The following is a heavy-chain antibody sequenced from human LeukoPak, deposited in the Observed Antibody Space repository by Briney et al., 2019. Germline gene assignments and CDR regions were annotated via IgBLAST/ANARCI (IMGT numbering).Heavy chain of an antibody. V-gene: IGHV1-2*02. CDR2: INPNSGGT. CDR3: ARAAGSSGWHTLGYMDV. D-gene: IGHD6-19*01. Sequence: ASVKVSCKASGYTFTGYYMHWVRQAPGQGLEWMGWINPNSGGTNYAQKFQGRVTMTRDTSISTAYMELSRMRSDDTAVYYCARAAGSSGWHTLGYMDVWGKGTTVTVSS. J-gene: IGHJ6*03. CDR1: GYTFTGYY.